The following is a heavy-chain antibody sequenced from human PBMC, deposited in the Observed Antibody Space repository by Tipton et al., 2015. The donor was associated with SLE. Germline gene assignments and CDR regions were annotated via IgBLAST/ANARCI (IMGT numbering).Heavy chain of an antibody. V-gene: IGHV1-2*02. CDR1: GYTFTDYY. CDR3: ARDGHKWNFDY. CDR2: INPKSGDT. Sequence: QSGAEVKKPGASVTVSCKASGYTFTDYYIHWVRQAPGQGLDWMGWINPKSGDTNYAQKFQGRVTMTRDTSISTAYMELSRLRSDDTAVYYCARDGHKWNFDYWGQGTLVTVSS. D-gene: IGHD1-20*01. J-gene: IGHJ4*02.